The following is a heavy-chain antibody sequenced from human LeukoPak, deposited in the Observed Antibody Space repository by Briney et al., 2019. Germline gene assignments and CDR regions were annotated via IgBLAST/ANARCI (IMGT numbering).Heavy chain of an antibody. CDR1: GFSISSYA. V-gene: IGHV3-33*08. D-gene: IGHD1-26*01. J-gene: IGHJ4*02. CDR2: MWYDGSRE. Sequence: PGGSPRLSCAASGFSISSYAMTWVRQAPGKGLEWVAGMWYDGSREDYADSVKGRFTISRDMSKNTLNLQMNSLRVEDTAMFYCARDLSFGSLDFRGQGTLVTVSS. CDR3: ARDLSFGSLDF.